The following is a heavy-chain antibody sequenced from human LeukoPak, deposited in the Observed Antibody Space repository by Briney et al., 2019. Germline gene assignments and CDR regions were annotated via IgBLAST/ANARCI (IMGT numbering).Heavy chain of an antibody. V-gene: IGHV1-18*01. Sequence: ASVKVSCKASGYTFTSYGISWVRQAPGQGLEWMGWISAYNGNTNYAQKLQGRVTMTTDTSTSTAYMELRSLRSDDTAVYYCARDLREGIVVVPAATPFNWGQGTLVTVSS. J-gene: IGHJ4*02. D-gene: IGHD2-2*01. CDR2: ISAYNGNT. CDR3: ARDLREGIVVVPAATPFN. CDR1: GYTFTSYG.